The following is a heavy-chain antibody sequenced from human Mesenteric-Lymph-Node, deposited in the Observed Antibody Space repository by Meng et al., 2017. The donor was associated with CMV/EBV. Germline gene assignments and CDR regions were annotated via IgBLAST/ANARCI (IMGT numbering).Heavy chain of an antibody. D-gene: IGHD3-10*01. CDR2: IYYSGST. J-gene: IGHJ4*02. Sequence: TVAGDSVSSGSSYWSWVRQPPGKGLEWIRHIYYSGSTDNNPSLTSRVTILVDTSKNQFSLNLNSVTAADTAVYYCARVKGRTGYFDSWGQGTLVTVSS. V-gene: IGHV4-61*01. CDR1: GDSVSSGSSY. CDR3: ARVKGRTGYFDS.